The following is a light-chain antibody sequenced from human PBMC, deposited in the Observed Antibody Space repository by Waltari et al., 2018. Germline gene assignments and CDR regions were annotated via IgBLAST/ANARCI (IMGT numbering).Light chain of an antibody. Sequence: EIVLTQSPATQSLSPGERATLSCRPSQSVSSYLAWYQQKPGQAPRLLIYDASNRATGIPARFSGSGSGTDFTLTISSLEPEDFAVYYCQQRSNWPLTFGGGTKVEIK. CDR1: QSVSSY. CDR3: QQRSNWPLT. J-gene: IGKJ4*01. V-gene: IGKV3-11*01. CDR2: DAS.